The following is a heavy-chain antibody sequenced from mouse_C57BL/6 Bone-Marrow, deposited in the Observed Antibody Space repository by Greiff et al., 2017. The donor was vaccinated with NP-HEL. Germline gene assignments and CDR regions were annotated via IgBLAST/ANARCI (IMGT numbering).Heavy chain of an antibody. CDR2: IYPGSGNT. D-gene: IGHD1-1*01. CDR3: ARQIQLRGAMDY. V-gene: IGHV1-66*01. J-gene: IGHJ4*01. Sequence: QVQLQQSGPELVKPGASVKISCKASGYSFTSYYIHWVKQRPGQGLEWIGWIYPGSGNTKYNEKFKGKATLTADTSSSTAYMQLSSLTSEDSAVYYCARQIQLRGAMDYWGQGTSVTVSS. CDR1: GYSFTSYY.